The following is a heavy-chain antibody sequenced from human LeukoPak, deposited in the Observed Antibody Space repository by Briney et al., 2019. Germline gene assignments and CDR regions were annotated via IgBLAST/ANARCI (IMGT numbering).Heavy chain of an antibody. J-gene: IGHJ4*02. Sequence: GGSLRLSCAASGFTFGSYSMTWVRQAPGKGLEWVAVISYDGSNKYYADSVEGRFTISRDNSKNTLYLQMNSLRAEDTAVYYCARDGYYYGSGPDHFDYWGQGTLVTVSS. CDR1: GFTFGSYS. CDR3: ARDGYYYGSGPDHFDY. V-gene: IGHV3-30*03. D-gene: IGHD3-10*01. CDR2: ISYDGSNK.